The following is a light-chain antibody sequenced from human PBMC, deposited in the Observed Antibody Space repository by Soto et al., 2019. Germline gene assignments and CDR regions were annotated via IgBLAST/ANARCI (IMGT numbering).Light chain of an antibody. CDR1: QGI. V-gene: IGKV1-17*01. CDR3: LHHYNYPLT. CDR2: SAS. J-gene: IGKJ4*01. Sequence: DIQMTQFPSSLSASVGDRVTITCRASQGISASTLDSGVPSRFSGGGFGTEFTLTISSLQPEDFATYYCLHHYNYPLTLGGGTKVEIK.